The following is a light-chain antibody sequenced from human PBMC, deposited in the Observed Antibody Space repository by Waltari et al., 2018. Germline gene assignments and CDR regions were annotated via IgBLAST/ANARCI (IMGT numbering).Light chain of an antibody. J-gene: IGKJ5*01. Sequence: DIVLTQSPLSLPVTPGEPASSACKSSQSLMHTYGSNFLNWNLKKPGHSPQLLIYLGSNRASGVPDRFSGSGSGTDFTLKISRVEAEDVGVYYCMQALQTPVTFGQGTRLEIK. V-gene: IGKV2-28*01. CDR2: LGS. CDR3: MQALQTPVT. CDR1: QSLMHTYGSNF.